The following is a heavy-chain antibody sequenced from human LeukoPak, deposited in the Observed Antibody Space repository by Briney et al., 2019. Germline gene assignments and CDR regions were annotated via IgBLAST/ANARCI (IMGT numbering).Heavy chain of an antibody. Sequence: GASVKVSCKTSGYTFTTYAIHWVRQAPGQRPEWMGWINAGKGNTQYSQKFQGRVTITRDTSASTAYMELSSLRSEDTAVYYCASPYPDIAAAGNSYYYGMDVWGQGTTVTVSS. CDR3: ASPYPDIAAAGNSYYYGMDV. V-gene: IGHV1-3*01. D-gene: IGHD6-13*01. CDR2: INAGKGNT. CDR1: GYTFTTYA. J-gene: IGHJ6*02.